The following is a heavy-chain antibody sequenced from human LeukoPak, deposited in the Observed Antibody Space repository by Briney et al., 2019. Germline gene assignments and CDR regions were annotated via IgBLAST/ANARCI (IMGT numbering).Heavy chain of an antibody. CDR2: IWYDGSNK. V-gene: IGHV3-30*02. J-gene: IGHJ5*02. CDR1: GFTFSSYG. Sequence: GGSLRLSCAASGFTFSSYGMHWVRQAPGKGLEWVAVIWYDGSNKYYADSVKGRFTISRDNSKNTLYLQMNSLRAEDTALYYCAKARESYYTGNWFDPWGQGTLVTVSS. D-gene: IGHD3-10*01. CDR3: AKARESYYTGNWFDP.